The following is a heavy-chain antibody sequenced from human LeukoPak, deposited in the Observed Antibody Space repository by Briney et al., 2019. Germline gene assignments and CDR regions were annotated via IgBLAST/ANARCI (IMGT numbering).Heavy chain of an antibody. CDR2: IFYSGST. CDR1: GGSISTNNYY. J-gene: IGHJ4*02. D-gene: IGHD4/OR15-4a*01. V-gene: IGHV4-39*07. CDR3: ARRAGAYSHPYDY. Sequence: SETLSLTCTVSGGSISTNNYYWGWIRQPPGTGLEWIGNIFYSGSTYYSPSLKSRVTISLDTSRNQFSLKLNSVTAADTAVYYCARRAGAYSHPYDYWGQGTLVTVSS.